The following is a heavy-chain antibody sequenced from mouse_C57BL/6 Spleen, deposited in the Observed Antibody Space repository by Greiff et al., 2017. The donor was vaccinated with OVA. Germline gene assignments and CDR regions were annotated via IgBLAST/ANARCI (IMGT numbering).Heavy chain of an antibody. J-gene: IGHJ4*01. CDR3: ARQVRAMDY. Sequence: QVQLQQPGAELVRPGSSVKLSCKASGYTFTSYWMDWVKQRPGQGLEWIGNIYPSDSETHYNQKFKDKATLTVDKSSSTAYMQLSSLTSEDSAVYYYARQVRAMDYWGQGTSVTVSS. CDR2: IYPSDSET. CDR1: GYTFTSYW. V-gene: IGHV1-61*01.